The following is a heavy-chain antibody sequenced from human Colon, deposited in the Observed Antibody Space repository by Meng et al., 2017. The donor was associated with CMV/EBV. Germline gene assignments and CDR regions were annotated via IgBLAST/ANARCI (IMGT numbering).Heavy chain of an antibody. J-gene: IGHJ4*02. CDR3: VRRSYSGQDDY. Sequence: TLKESVPPAVKPTQTLTLTCTFSGFSFITDKAGVGWIRHPPGKALEWLGFIYWDDDTRYSPSLKTRLTITRDTSKNQVILTMTNMDPADTATYYCVRRSYSGQDDYWGQGALVTVSS. CDR2: IYWDDDT. D-gene: IGHD5-12*01. V-gene: IGHV2-5*02. CDR1: GFSFITDKAG.